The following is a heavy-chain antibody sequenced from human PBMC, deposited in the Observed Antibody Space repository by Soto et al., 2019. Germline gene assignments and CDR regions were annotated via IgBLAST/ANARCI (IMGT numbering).Heavy chain of an antibody. CDR1: GFSLSVYW. CDR2: IDTYGSAT. CDR3: VRVLKSIGWDNDVFDI. V-gene: IGHV3-74*01. Sequence: LRLSCAASGFSLSVYWMHWVRQAPGKGLAWVSRIDTYGSATKYADSVEGRFSISKDNAENTLYLQMNNLRADDTAVYYCVRVLKSIGWDNDVFDIWGQGTMVTV. D-gene: IGHD6-19*01. J-gene: IGHJ3*02.